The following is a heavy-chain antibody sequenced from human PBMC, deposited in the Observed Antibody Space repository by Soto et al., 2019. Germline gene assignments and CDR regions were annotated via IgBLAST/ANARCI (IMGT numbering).Heavy chain of an antibody. CDR3: ARAYSFAGYPDY. Sequence: ASVKVSCKASGGTFSSYTISWVRQAPGQGLEWMGRIIPILGIANYAQKFQGRVTITADKSTSTAYMELSSLRSEDTAVYYCARAYSFAGYPDYWGQGTLVTVSS. D-gene: IGHD5-12*01. CDR2: IIPILGIA. J-gene: IGHJ4*02. V-gene: IGHV1-69*02. CDR1: GGTFSSYT.